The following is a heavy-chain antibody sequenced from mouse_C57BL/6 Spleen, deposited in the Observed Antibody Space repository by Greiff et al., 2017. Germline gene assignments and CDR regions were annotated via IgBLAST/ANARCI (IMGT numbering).Heavy chain of an antibody. J-gene: IGHJ4*01. D-gene: IGHD2-3*01. V-gene: IGHV2-2*01. CDR1: GFSLTSYG. CDR3: ARIEGYVPLYYAMDY. Sequence: VKVVESGPGLVQPSQSLSITCTVSGFSLTSYGVHWVRQSPGKGLEWLGVIWSGGSTDYNAAFISRLSISKDNSKSHVFFKMNSLQADDTAIYYCARIEGYVPLYYAMDYWGQGTSVTVSS. CDR2: IWSGGST.